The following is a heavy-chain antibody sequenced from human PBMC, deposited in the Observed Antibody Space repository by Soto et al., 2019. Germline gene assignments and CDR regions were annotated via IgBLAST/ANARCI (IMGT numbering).Heavy chain of an antibody. V-gene: IGHV3-23*01. J-gene: IGHJ4*02. CDR1: GFTFSSYA. CDR3: AYSSTPFDY. D-gene: IGHD6-13*01. Sequence: EVQLLESGGGLVQPGGSLRLSCAASGFTFSSYAMSWVRQAPGKGLEWVSAISGSGGSTYYAHSVKGRFTISRDHSMCTLYLQMNSLRAEDTVLYYCAYSSTPFDYWGQGTLVTGSS. CDR2: ISGSGGST.